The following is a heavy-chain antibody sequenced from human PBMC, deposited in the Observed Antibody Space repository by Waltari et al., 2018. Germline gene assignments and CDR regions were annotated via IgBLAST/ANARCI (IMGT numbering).Heavy chain of an antibody. V-gene: IGHV4-4*02. CDR1: W. D-gene: IGHD2-15*01. J-gene: IGHJ4*02. CDR3: ARDLGRGLFLDS. Sequence: WWSWVRQYPDKGREWIGQVHRSGRTNYNPSFASRAIVSLDTSMNEFSLRILSATAADTAIYYCARDLGRGLFLDSWGQGTLVTVSP. CDR2: VHRSGRT.